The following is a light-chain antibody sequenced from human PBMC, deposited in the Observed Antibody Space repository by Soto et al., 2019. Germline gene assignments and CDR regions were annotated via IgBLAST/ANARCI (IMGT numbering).Light chain of an antibody. V-gene: IGLV1-44*01. CDR3: AAWDDSLNVWV. Sequence: QSVLTQPPSASGTPGQRVTISCSGSSSNIGSNTVNWYQQLPGTAPKLLIYSNNQRPSGVPDRFSGSKSGTLASLAISGLQSEDEADYYCAAWDDSLNVWVFGGGTKLTVL. J-gene: IGLJ3*02. CDR2: SNN. CDR1: SSNIGSNT.